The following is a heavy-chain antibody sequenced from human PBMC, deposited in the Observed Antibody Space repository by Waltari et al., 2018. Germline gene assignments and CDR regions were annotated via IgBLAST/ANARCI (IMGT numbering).Heavy chain of an antibody. CDR3: ASVPQYSSRLDY. V-gene: IGHV4-39*07. CDR1: GGSISSSSYY. D-gene: IGHD6-13*01. Sequence: QVQLQESGPGLVKPSETLSLTCTVSGGSISSSSYYWGWIRQPPGKGLEGIGSIYYSWSTYYNPSLKSRVTISVDTSKNQFSLKLGSVTAADTAVYYCASVPQYSSRLDYWGQGTLVTVSS. J-gene: IGHJ4*02. CDR2: IYYSWST.